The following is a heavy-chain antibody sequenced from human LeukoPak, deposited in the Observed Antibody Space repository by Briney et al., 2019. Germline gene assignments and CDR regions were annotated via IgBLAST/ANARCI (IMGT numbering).Heavy chain of an antibody. Sequence: PGGSLRLSCAASGFTFSSYGMHWVRQAPGKGLEWVAVISYDGSNKYYADSVKGRFTISRDNSKNTLYLQMNSLRAEDTAVYYCAKSGASSSGWYRFDYWGQGTLVTVSS. V-gene: IGHV3-30*18. J-gene: IGHJ4*02. CDR2: ISYDGSNK. CDR3: AKSGASSSGWYRFDY. CDR1: GFTFSSYG. D-gene: IGHD6-19*01.